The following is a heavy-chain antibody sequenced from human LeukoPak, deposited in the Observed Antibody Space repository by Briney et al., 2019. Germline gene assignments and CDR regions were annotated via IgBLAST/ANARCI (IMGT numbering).Heavy chain of an antibody. CDR1: GYSFITYW. CDR3: ARHVVDKWIQLWTLTDY. Sequence: GESLKISCTGSGYSFITYWIGWVRQMPGKGLEWMGIIYPTDSDTRYSPSFQGQVTISADKSISTAYLQWSSLKASDTAMYYCARHVVDKWIQLWTLTDYWGQGTLVTVSS. D-gene: IGHD5-18*01. J-gene: IGHJ4*02. V-gene: IGHV5-51*01. CDR2: IYPTDSDT.